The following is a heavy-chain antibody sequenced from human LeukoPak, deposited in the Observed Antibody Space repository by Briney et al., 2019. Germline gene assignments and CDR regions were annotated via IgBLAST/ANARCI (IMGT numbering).Heavy chain of an antibody. J-gene: IGHJ4*02. Sequence: SSETLSLTCAVYGGSFSSYYWGWIRQPPGKGLEWIGSIYYSGSTYYNPSLKSRVTISVDTSKNQFSLKLSSVTAADTAVYYCARQRGIVGASYFDYWGQGTLVTVSS. CDR2: IYYSGST. CDR3: ARQRGIVGASYFDY. D-gene: IGHD1-26*01. CDR1: GGSFSSYY. V-gene: IGHV4-39*01.